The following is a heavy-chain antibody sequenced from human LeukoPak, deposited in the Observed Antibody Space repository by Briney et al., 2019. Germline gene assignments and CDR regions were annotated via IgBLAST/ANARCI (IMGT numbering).Heavy chain of an antibody. CDR2: INPSGGST. V-gene: IGHV1-46*01. CDR3: ARDDYYDILTGYQGAFDI. J-gene: IGHJ3*02. D-gene: IGHD3-9*01. CDR1: GYTFTSYY. Sequence: GASVKVSCKASGYTFTSYYMHWVRQAPGQGLAWMGIINPSGGSTSYAQKFQGRVTMTRDTSTSTVYMELSSLRSEDTAVYYCARDDYYDILTGYQGAFDIWGQGTMVTVSS.